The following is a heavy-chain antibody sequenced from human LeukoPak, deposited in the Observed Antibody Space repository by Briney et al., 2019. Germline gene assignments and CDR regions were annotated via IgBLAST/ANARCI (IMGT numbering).Heavy chain of an antibody. V-gene: IGHV3-49*04. Sequence: GGSLRLSCTASGFTFGDYAMSLVRQAPGKGLEWVGFIRSKAYGGTTEYAASVKGRFTISRDDSKSIAYLQMNSLKTEDTAVYYCTRAGQLDYWGQGTLVTVSS. CDR2: IRSKAYGGTT. CDR3: TRAGQLDY. J-gene: IGHJ4*02. CDR1: GFTFGDYA.